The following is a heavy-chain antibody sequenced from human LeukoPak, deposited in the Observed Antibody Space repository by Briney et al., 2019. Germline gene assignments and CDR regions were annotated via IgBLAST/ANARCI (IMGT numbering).Heavy chain of an antibody. CDR3: AREGGTLYYDFWSGYFPRGYYYYMDV. J-gene: IGHJ6*03. CDR2: IYHSGST. CDR1: GYSISSGLH. V-gene: IGHV4-38-2*02. D-gene: IGHD3-3*01. Sequence: SETLSLPCSVSGYSISSGLHWAWIRQPPGKGLEWIGSIYHSGSTYYNPAPKSRVTISVDTSKNQFSLKLSSVTAADTAVYYCAREGGTLYYDFWSGYFPRGYYYYMDVWGKGTTVTVSS.